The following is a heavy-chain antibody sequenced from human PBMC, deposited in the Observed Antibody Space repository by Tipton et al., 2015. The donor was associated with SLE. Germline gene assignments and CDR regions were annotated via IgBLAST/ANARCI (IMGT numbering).Heavy chain of an antibody. CDR2: IHYSGST. CDR1: GGSISSYY. J-gene: IGHJ4*02. CDR3: AREGSSRYYFDY. D-gene: IGHD6-13*01. Sequence: TLSLTCTVSGGSISSYYWSWIRQPPGKGLEWIGYIHYSGSTNYNPSLKSRVTISVDTSKNQFSLKLSSVTAADTAVYYCAREGSSRYYFDYWGQGTLVTVSS. V-gene: IGHV4-59*01.